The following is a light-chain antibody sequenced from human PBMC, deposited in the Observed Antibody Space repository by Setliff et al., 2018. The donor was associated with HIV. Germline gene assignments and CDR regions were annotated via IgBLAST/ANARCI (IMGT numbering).Light chain of an antibody. CDR3: CSYAGKYTYV. CDR2: DVS. J-gene: IGLJ1*01. V-gene: IGLV2-11*01. Sequence: QSALTQPRSVSGSPGQSVPISCTGTSSDVGGYNYVSWYQQHPGKAPKLMIYDVSKRPSGGPDRCSGSKSGNTASLTISGLQAEDEADYYCCSYAGKYTYVFGTGTKVTVL. CDR1: SSDVGGYNY.